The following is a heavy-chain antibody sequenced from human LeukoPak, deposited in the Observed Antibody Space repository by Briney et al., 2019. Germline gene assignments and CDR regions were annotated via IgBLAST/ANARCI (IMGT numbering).Heavy chain of an antibody. CDR3: ARGGSVPATRSFDY. J-gene: IGHJ4*02. CDR2: IYSGGST. V-gene: IGHV3-66*01. D-gene: IGHD6-19*01. CDR1: GFTVSSDY. Sequence: PGGSLRLSCSASGFTVSSDYMSWVRQAPGKGLEWLSVIYSGGSTYYADSVKGRFTISRDNSKNTVYLQMNSLRVEDTAVYYCARGGSVPATRSFDYWGQGTLVTVPS.